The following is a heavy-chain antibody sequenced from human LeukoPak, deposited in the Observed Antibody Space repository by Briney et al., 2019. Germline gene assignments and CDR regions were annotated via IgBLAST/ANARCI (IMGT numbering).Heavy chain of an antibody. J-gene: IGHJ4*02. V-gene: IGHV1-3*01. CDR3: AREGGQQLVPSFDY. CDR2: INAGNGNT. CDR1: GYTFTRYG. D-gene: IGHD6-13*01. Sequence: AASVKVSCKASGYTFTRYGMTWVRQAPGQGLEWMGWINAGNGNTKYSQKFQGRVTITRDTSASTAYMELSSLRSEDTAVYYCAREGGQQLVPSFDYWGQGTLVTVSS.